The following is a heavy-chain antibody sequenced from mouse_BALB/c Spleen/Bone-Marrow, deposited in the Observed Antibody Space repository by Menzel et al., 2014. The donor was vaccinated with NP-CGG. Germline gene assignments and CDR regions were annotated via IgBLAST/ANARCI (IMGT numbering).Heavy chain of an antibody. Sequence: EVQVVESGPGLVKPSQSLSLTCSVTGFSITSGYYWNWIRQFPGNKLEWMDYITYDGSNNYNPSLKNRLSITRETSKNQFFLKLNSVTPEDTATYYCARGTGTYFDVWGAGTSVTVSS. D-gene: IGHD4-1*01. CDR2: ITYDGSN. V-gene: IGHV3-6*02. CDR3: ARGTGTYFDV. J-gene: IGHJ1*01. CDR1: GFSITSGYY.